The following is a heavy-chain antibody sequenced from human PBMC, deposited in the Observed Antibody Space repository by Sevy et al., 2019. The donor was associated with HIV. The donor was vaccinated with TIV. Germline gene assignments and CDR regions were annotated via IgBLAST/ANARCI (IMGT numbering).Heavy chain of an antibody. D-gene: IGHD4-17*01. CDR2: IKQDGSEK. CDR3: ARGGTGYGDFDYCYYGMDV. CDR1: GFSFSSYW. Sequence: GGSLRLSCAASGFSFSSYWMNWVRQAPGKGLEWVANIKQDGSEKYYVDSVKGRFTISRDNAKNSLYLQMNSLRAEDTAVYSCARGGTGYGDFDYCYYGMDVWGQGTMVTVSS. V-gene: IGHV3-7*01. J-gene: IGHJ6*02.